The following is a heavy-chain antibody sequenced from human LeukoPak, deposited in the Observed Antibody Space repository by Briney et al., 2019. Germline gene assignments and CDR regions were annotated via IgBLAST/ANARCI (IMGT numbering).Heavy chain of an antibody. J-gene: IGHJ5*02. CDR2: IYSSGSP. Sequence: SETLSLTCTVSGGSIRGYYWSWIRQPPGKGLEWIGYIYSSGSPNYNPSLKSRVTISVDTSKNQFSLKLSSVTAADTAAYYCARLTWDHLADPWGQGTLVTVSS. CDR1: GGSIRGYY. D-gene: IGHD7-27*01. CDR3: ARLTWDHLADP. V-gene: IGHV4-59*01.